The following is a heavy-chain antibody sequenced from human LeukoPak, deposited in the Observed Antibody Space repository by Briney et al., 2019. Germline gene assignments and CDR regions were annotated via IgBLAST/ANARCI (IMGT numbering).Heavy chain of an antibody. CDR2: IYYSGST. CDR1: GGSISSYY. J-gene: IGHJ5*02. V-gene: IGHV4-59*01. CDR3: ARGVGATQGDWFDP. D-gene: IGHD1-26*01. Sequence: SETLSLTCTVSGGSISSYYWSWIRQPPGKGLEWIGYIYYSGSTNYNPSLKSRVTISVDTSKNQFSLKLSSVTAADTAVYYCARGVGATQGDWFDPWGQGTLVTVSS.